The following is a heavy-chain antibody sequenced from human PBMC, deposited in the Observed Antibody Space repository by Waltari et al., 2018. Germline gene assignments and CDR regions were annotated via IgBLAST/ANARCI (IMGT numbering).Heavy chain of an antibody. CDR2: IYYSGST. CDR1: GGSISRFY. D-gene: IGHD3-10*01. V-gene: IGHV4-59*01. CDR3: AREFGEGWFDP. Sequence: QVQLQESGPGLVKPSETLSLTCPVSGGSISRFYWSWIRQPPGKGLEWIGYIYYSGSTNYNPSLKSRVTISVDTSKNQFSLKLSSVTAADTAVYYCAREFGEGWFDPWGQGTLVTVSS. J-gene: IGHJ5*02.